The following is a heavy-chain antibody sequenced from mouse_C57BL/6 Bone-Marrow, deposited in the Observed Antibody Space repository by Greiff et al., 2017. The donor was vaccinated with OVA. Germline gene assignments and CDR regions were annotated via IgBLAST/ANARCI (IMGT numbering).Heavy chain of an antibody. V-gene: IGHV1-64*01. CDR3: ARTGFFAY. J-gene: IGHJ3*01. Sequence: QVHVKQPGAELVKPGASVKLSCKASGYTFTSYWMHWVKQRPGQGLEWIGMIHPNSGSTNYNEKFKSKATLTVDKSSSTAYMQLSSLTSEDSAVYYCARTGFFAYWGQGTLVTVSA. CDR1: GYTFTSYW. CDR2: IHPNSGST.